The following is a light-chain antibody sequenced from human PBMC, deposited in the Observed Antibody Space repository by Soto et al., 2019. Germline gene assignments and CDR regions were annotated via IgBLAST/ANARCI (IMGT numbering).Light chain of an antibody. CDR1: SSDIGAYDF. CDR3: TSHAGSNNYV. Sequence: QSVLTQPPTASGSPGQSLIVSCTGTSSDIGAYDFVSWYQQHPGKVPKLLIYEVNKRPSGVPDRFSGSKSGNTASLTVSGLQAEDEADYYCTSHAGSNNYVFGTGTKVTVL. J-gene: IGLJ1*01. V-gene: IGLV2-8*01. CDR2: EVN.